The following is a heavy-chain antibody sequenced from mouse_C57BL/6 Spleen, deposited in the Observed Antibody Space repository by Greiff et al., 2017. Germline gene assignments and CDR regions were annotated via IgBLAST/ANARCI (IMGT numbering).Heavy chain of an antibody. CDR3: ERQGNHWYFDV. D-gene: IGHD2-1*01. J-gene: IGHJ1*03. V-gene: IGHV1-47*01. Sequence: QVQLQQSGAELVKPGASVKMSCKASGYTFTTYPIEWMKQNHGKSLEWIGNFHTYNDDTKYNEKFKGKATLTVEKSYSTVYLELSLLTSDDSAVYCCERQGNHWYFDVWGTGTTVTVSS. CDR2: FHTYNDDT. CDR1: GYTFTTYP.